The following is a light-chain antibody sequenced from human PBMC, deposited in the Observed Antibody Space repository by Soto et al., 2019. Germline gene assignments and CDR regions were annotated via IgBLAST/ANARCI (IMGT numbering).Light chain of an antibody. J-gene: IGKJ4*01. Sequence: EIVLTQSPATLSLSPGERATLSCRASQSVSSYLAWYQQKPGQAPRLLIYGASTRATGIPARFSGSGSGTEFTLTISSLQSEDFAVYYCQQHANWPLTFGGGTKVDIK. CDR2: GAS. CDR3: QQHANWPLT. V-gene: IGKV3-15*01. CDR1: QSVSSY.